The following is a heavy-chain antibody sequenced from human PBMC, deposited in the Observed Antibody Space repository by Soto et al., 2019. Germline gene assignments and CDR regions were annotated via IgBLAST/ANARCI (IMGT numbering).Heavy chain of an antibody. CDR2: INPNVGGT. CDR1: GYTFTDYY. CDR3: ARGGREVPRIPYDT. Sequence: ASVKVSCKASGYTFTDYYLHWVRQAPGQGLEWMGWINPNVGGTNYARRFQGRLTMTRDTSISTVYMQLTRLGPNDTAIYYCARGGREVPRIPYDTWGQGTLVTVSS. D-gene: IGHD3-16*01. J-gene: IGHJ5*02. V-gene: IGHV1-2*02.